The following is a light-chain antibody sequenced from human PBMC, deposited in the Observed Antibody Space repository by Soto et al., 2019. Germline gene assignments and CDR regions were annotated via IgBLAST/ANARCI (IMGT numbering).Light chain of an antibody. CDR2: GVT. V-gene: IGLV2-14*01. CDR3: KSYAGSNTYV. J-gene: IGLJ1*01. CDR1: GSDIGAYNY. Sequence: QSALTQPASVSGSPGQSITISCTGTGSDIGAYNYVSWYQQHPGKAPKLIIHGVTHRPSGVSTRFSASKSAYTASLTISGLQAEDEGDYFCKSYAGSNTYVFGSGTKLTVL.